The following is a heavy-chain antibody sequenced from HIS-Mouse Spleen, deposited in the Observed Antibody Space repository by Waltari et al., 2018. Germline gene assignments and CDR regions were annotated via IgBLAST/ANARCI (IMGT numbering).Heavy chain of an antibody. J-gene: IGHJ4*02. D-gene: IGHD3-22*01. CDR2: IYYSGST. Sequence: QLQLQESGPGLVKPSETLSLTCTVSGGSISSSSYYWGLIRQPPGKGLEWIGSIYYSGSTYYNPSLKSRVTISVDTSKNQFSLKLSSVTAADTVYYCARDGRPYYYDSSGHGGYWGQGTLVTVSS. V-gene: IGHV4-39*07. CDR1: GGSISSSSYY. CDR3: ARDGRPYYYDSSGHGGY.